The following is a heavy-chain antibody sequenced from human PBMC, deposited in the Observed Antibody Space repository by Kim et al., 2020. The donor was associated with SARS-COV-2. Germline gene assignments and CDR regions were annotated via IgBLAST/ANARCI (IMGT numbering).Heavy chain of an antibody. CDR1: GFTFSSYA. Sequence: GGSLRLSCAASGFTFSSYAMHWVRQAPGKGLEWVAVISYDGSNKYYADSVKGRFTISRDNSKNTLYLQMNSLRAEDTAVYYCARDIYSSSWYSYYYGMDVWGQGTTVTVSS. V-gene: IGHV3-30*04. CDR3: ARDIYSSSWYSYYYGMDV. CDR2: ISYDGSNK. J-gene: IGHJ6*02. D-gene: IGHD6-13*01.